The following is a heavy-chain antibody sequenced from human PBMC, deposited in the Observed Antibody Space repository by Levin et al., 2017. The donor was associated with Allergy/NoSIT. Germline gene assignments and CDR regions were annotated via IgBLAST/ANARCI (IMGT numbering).Heavy chain of an antibody. Sequence: GGSLRLSCAASGFTFSSYAMSWVRQAPGKGLEWVSAISGSGGSTYYAASVKGRFTISRDNSKNTLYLQMNSLRAEDTAVYYCAKEGYYYDSSGYYSYWGQGTLVTVSS. V-gene: IGHV3-23*01. D-gene: IGHD3-22*01. J-gene: IGHJ4*02. CDR2: ISGSGGST. CDR1: GFTFSSYA. CDR3: AKEGYYYDSSGYYSY.